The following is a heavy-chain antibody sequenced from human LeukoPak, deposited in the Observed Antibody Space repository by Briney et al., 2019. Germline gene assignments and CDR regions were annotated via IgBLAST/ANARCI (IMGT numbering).Heavy chain of an antibody. D-gene: IGHD6-13*01. CDR2: ISGSGTNT. CDR3: ARGSSSWYSGFDY. J-gene: IGHJ4*02. V-gene: IGHV3-23*01. Sequence: GGSLRLSCAASGFTFNSYAMNWVRQAPGKGLEWGSVISGSGTNTYYADSVKGRFTTSRDNSKNTLYLQMNSLRAEDTAVYYCARGSSSWYSGFDYWGQGTLVTVSS. CDR1: GFTFNSYA.